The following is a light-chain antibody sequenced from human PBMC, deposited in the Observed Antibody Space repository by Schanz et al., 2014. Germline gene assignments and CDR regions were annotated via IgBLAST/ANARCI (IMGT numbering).Light chain of an antibody. Sequence: QSALTQPASVSESPGQSITISCTGTSSDVGGYDYVSWYQQHPGKAPKLMIYDVSYRPSGVSNRFSGSKSGNTASLTISGLQAEDEADYYCSSYTSNSTLVFGGGTKLTVL. V-gene: IGLV2-14*01. CDR3: SSYTSNSTLV. CDR2: DVS. J-gene: IGLJ3*02. CDR1: SSDVGGYDY.